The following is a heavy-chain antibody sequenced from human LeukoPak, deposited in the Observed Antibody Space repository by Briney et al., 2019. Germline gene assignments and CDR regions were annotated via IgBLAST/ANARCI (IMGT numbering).Heavy chain of an antibody. CDR1: RGTVIPFG. CDR2: IIPKFGSA. V-gene: IGHV1-69*05. CDR3: ARDNFAPSGVKYFQL. Sequence: SVKVSCEASRGTVIPFGVGWVRQAPGQGLEWMGGIIPKFGSANYAQKFQDRLTLTTDESTSTAYMELSNLRSEDTAVYFCARDNFAPSGVKYFQLWGPGTLVTVSS. J-gene: IGHJ1*01. D-gene: IGHD3-16*02.